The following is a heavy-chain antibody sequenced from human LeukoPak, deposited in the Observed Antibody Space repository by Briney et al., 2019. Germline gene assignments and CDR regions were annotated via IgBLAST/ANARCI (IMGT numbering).Heavy chain of an antibody. CDR3: ARDIRPRVESFDY. CDR2: IGPDSGAT. D-gene: IGHD3-3*01. J-gene: IGHJ4*02. CDR1: GYTFTDYF. V-gene: IGHV1-2*02. Sequence: ASVTVSFMASGYTFTDYFLHWVRQAPGQELEWMGWIGPDSGATNYAQKFRGKVTMTRDTSINTAYMEVSSLSSDDTAVYYCARDIRPRVESFDYWGQGTLVTVSS.